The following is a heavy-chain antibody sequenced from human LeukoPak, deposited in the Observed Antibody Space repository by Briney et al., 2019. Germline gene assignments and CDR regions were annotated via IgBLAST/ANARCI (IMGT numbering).Heavy chain of an antibody. Sequence: SETLSLTCTVSGYSISSGYYWGWIRPPPGKGLEWIGSFYHGGSTDYSPSLKGRVTVSVDTSKNQFSLKLRSVTAADTAVYYCARANSGWFYYFDYWGQGTLVTVSS. CDR1: GYSISSGYY. CDR2: FYHGGST. V-gene: IGHV4-38-2*02. CDR3: ARANSGWFYYFDY. J-gene: IGHJ4*02. D-gene: IGHD6-19*01.